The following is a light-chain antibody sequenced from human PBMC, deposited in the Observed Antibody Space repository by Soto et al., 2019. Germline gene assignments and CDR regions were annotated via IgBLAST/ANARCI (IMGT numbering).Light chain of an antibody. Sequence: DIQLTQSPSTLSASVGDRVTITCRAIQSVTDWLAWYQQKPGKAPKLLISDASSLQSGVPSRFSGSGSGTEFSLTISSLQPDDFATYYCQQYYRSCTFGQGTKVEIK. J-gene: IGKJ2*02. CDR1: QSVTDW. CDR3: QQYYRSCT. CDR2: DAS. V-gene: IGKV1-5*01.